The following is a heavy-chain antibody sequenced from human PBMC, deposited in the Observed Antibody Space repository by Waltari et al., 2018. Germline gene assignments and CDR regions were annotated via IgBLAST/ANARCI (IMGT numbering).Heavy chain of an antibody. CDR3: ARSEQLATGNWYFDL. D-gene: IGHD6-6*01. Sequence: EVQLVESGGGLVKPGGSLRLSCAASGFTFSSYSMNWVRQAPGKGLEWVSSISSSSSYIYYADSVKGRFTISRDNAKNSLYLQMNNLRAEDTAVYYCARSEQLATGNWYFDLWGRGTLVTVSS. CDR2: ISSSSSYI. V-gene: IGHV3-21*01. CDR1: GFTFSSYS. J-gene: IGHJ2*01.